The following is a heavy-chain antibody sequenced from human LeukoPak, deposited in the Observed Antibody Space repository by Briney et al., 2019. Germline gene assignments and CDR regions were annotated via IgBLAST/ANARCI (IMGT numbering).Heavy chain of an antibody. CDR2: IYYSGST. V-gene: IGHV4-39*02. D-gene: IGHD1-26*01. CDR3: AREALVVVGATSGLDY. J-gene: IGHJ4*02. CDR1: GGSISSSSYY. Sequence: SETLSLTCTVSGGSISSSSYYWGWIRQPPGKGLEWIGSIYYSGSTYYNPSLKSRVTISVDTSKNQFSLKLSSVTAADTAVYYCAREALVVVGATSGLDYWGQGTLVTVSS.